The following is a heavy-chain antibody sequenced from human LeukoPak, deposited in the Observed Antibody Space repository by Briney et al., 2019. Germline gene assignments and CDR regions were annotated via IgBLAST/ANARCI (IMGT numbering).Heavy chain of an antibody. CDR3: ARGVGSGYDGYYYYGMDV. Sequence: ASETLSLTCAVYGGSFSGYYWSWIRQPPGKGLEWIGEINHSGSTNYNPSLKSRVTISVDTSKNQFSLKLSSVTAADTAVYYCARGVGSGYDGYYYYGMDVWGQGTTVTVSS. D-gene: IGHD5-12*01. J-gene: IGHJ6*02. CDR1: GGSFSGYY. V-gene: IGHV4-34*01. CDR2: INHSGST.